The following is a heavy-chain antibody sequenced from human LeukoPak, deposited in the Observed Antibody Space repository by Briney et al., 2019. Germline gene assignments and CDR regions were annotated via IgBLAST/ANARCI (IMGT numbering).Heavy chain of an antibody. V-gene: IGHV3-7*01. J-gene: IGHJ6*03. CDR3: AGTSPPLGYYYYYMDV. CDR1: GFTFSSYW. D-gene: IGHD1-26*01. Sequence: GGSLRLSCAASGFTFSSYWMSWVRQAPGKGLEWVANIKQDGSEKYYVDSVEGRFTISRDNAKNSLYLQMNSLRAEDTAVYYCAGTSPPLGYYYYYMDVWGKGTTVTVSS. CDR2: IKQDGSEK.